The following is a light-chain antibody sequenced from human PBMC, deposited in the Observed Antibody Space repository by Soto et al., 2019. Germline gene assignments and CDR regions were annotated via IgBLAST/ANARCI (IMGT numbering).Light chain of an antibody. Sequence: AIQMTQSPSSLSASVGDRVTISCRASQGIGNALGWYQQKPGKAPELLIYDASSLQSGVPPRFSGSGSGTDFTLTISSLEPEDFALYYCQQLSHWPFTFGPGTKVDNK. J-gene: IGKJ3*01. CDR1: QGIGNA. V-gene: IGKV1-6*01. CDR3: QQLSHWPFT. CDR2: DAS.